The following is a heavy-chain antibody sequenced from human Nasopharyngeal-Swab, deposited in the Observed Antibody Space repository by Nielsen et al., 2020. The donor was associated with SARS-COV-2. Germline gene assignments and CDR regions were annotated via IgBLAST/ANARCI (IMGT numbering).Heavy chain of an antibody. J-gene: IGHJ6*02. Sequence: GGSLRLSCAASGFTFSSYAMSWVRQAPGKGLEWVSAISGSGGSTYYADSVKGRFTISRDNSKNTLYLQMNSLRAEDTAVYYCAKVAAPYYYYYYGMDVWGQGTTVTVSS. CDR3: AKVAAPYYYYYYGMDV. CDR1: GFTFSSYA. CDR2: ISGSGGST. V-gene: IGHV3-23*01. D-gene: IGHD6-13*01.